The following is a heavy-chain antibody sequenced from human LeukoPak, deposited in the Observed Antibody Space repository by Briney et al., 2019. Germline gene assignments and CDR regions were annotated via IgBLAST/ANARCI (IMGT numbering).Heavy chain of an antibody. CDR3: ARGKDGYNVGFDY. V-gene: IGHV4-59*01. Sequence: SETLSLTCTVSGGSISSYYWNWIRQPPGKGLEWIGYIYYSGSPNYNPSLKSRVTISVDTSKNQFSLKLSSVTAADTAVYYCARGKDGYNVGFDYWGQGTLVTVSS. D-gene: IGHD5-24*01. J-gene: IGHJ4*02. CDR1: GGSISSYY. CDR2: IYYSGSP.